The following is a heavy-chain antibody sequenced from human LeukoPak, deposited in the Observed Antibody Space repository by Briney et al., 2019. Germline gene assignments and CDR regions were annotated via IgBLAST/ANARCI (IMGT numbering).Heavy chain of an antibody. J-gene: IGHJ3*02. V-gene: IGHV4-4*02. CDR2: IYHSGST. CDR3: AREGALYYDILTGYYKGYAFDI. CDR1: GGSISSSNW. D-gene: IGHD3-9*01. Sequence: SGTLSLTCAVSGGSISSSNWWSWVRQPPGKGLEWIGEIYHSGSTNYNPSLKSRVTISVDKSKNQFSLKLSSVTAADTAVYYCAREGALYYDILTGYYKGYAFDIWGQGTMVTVSS.